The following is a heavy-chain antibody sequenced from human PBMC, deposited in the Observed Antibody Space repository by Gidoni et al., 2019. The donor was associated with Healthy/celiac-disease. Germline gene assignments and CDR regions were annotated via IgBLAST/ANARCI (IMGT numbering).Heavy chain of an antibody. D-gene: IGHD2-2*01. V-gene: IGHV1-46*01. Sequence: QVQLVQSGAEVKKPGASVKVYCKASGYTFTSYYMHWVRQAPGQGLEWMGIINPSGGSTSYEQKFQGRVTMTRDTSTSTVYMELSSLRSEDTAVYYCARDPEIPAAHHGAGRYYYYGMDVWGQGTTVTVSS. J-gene: IGHJ6*02. CDR1: GYTFTSYY. CDR2: INPSGGST. CDR3: ARDPEIPAAHHGAGRYYYYGMDV.